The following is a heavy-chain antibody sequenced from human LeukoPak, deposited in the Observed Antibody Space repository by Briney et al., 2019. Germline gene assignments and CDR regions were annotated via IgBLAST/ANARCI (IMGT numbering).Heavy chain of an antibody. CDR3: ARDSSGYSSGWYPDY. D-gene: IGHD6-19*01. V-gene: IGHV1-2*06. CDR2: INPNSGGT. CDR1: EYTFTGYY. Sequence: ASVKVSCKASEYTFTGYYIHWVRQAPGQGLEWMGRINPNSGGTDCAQKFQGRVTMARDTSINTAYMELSRLSSDDTAVYYCARDSSGYSSGWYPDYWGQGTLVTVSS. J-gene: IGHJ4*02.